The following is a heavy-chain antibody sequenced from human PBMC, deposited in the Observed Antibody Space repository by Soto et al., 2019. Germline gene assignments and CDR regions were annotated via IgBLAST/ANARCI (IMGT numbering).Heavy chain of an antibody. J-gene: IGHJ4*02. V-gene: IGHV1-46*01. Sequence: ASVKVSCKASGYTFTYYHVHWVRQAPGQGLEWIGIINPNGGDTTYAQKFQGRVTMSRDTSTSTVYMEVSDLRSEDTAVYYCAKCGQQQLVAPKNFDYWGQGTLVTVSS. CDR3: AKCGQQQLVAPKNFDY. CDR1: GYTFTYYH. D-gene: IGHD6-13*01. CDR2: INPNGGDT.